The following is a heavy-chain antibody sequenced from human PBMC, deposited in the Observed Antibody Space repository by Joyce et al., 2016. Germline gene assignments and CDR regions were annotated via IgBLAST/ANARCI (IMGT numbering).Heavy chain of an antibody. J-gene: IGHJ4*02. CDR1: GLTLSNYG. Sequence: QVQLVESGGGVVQPGRSLRLSCAASGLTLSNYGVHWVRQAPGKGLEWVAVISYDGIYKYYADSVKGRFTISRDNSKNTVFLEMNSRRTEDTAVYYCAKILTATYSSGWFLDYWGQGTLVTVSS. CDR2: ISYDGIYK. V-gene: IGHV3-30*18. CDR3: AKILTATYSSGWFLDY. D-gene: IGHD6-25*01.